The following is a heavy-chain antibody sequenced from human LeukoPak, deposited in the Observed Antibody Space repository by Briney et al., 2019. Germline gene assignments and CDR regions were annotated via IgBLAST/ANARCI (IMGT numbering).Heavy chain of an antibody. Sequence: SGPTLANPTQTLTLTCTFSGFSLNTPGVGVGWIRQPPGKALEWLALIYWNNDNRYSPSLRSRLTITKDTSKNQVVLTMTKMDPVDTATYYCAHYGDYRFLYYFDHWGQGTLVTVSS. V-gene: IGHV2-5*01. CDR2: IYWNNDN. CDR3: AHYGDYRFLYYFDH. CDR1: GFSLNTPGVG. J-gene: IGHJ4*02. D-gene: IGHD4-17*01.